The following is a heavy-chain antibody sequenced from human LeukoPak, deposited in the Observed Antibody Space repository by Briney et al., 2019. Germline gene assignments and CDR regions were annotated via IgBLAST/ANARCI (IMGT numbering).Heavy chain of an antibody. Sequence: SETLSLTCTVSGGSISSYYWSWIRQPPGKGLEWIGYIYYSGSTNYNPSLKSRVTISVDTSKNQFSLKLSSVTAADTAVYYCARVALAARPGWFDPWGQGTLVTVSS. CDR3: ARVALAARPGWFDP. V-gene: IGHV4-59*01. J-gene: IGHJ5*02. D-gene: IGHD6-6*01. CDR2: IYYSGST. CDR1: GGSISSYY.